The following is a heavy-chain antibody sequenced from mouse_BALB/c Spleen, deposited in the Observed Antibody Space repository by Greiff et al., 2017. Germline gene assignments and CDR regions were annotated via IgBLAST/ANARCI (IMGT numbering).Heavy chain of an antibody. CDR1: GYSFTGYF. CDR2: INPYNGDT. V-gene: IGHV1-37*01. D-gene: IGHD2-10*02. Sequence: EVKLMESGPELVKPGASVKISCKASGYSFTGYFMNWVKQSHGKSLEWIGRINPYNGDTFYNQKFKGKATLTVDKSSSTAHMELLSLTSEDSAVYYCGYGNYVAWFAYWGQGTLVTVSA. CDR3: GYGNYVAWFAY. J-gene: IGHJ3*01.